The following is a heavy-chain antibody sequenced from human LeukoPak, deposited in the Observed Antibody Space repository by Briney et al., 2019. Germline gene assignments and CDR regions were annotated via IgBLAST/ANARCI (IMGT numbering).Heavy chain of an antibody. CDR2: ITATGGI. J-gene: IGHJ3*01. V-gene: IGHV3-23*01. D-gene: IGHD4-17*01. CDR1: GFTFSSYA. Sequence: GGSLRLSCAASGFTFSSYAMTWVRQAPGKGLEWVSSITATGGISYADSVKSRFTISRDNSKSTLYLQMNSLRAEDTAVYYCTKDPNGDYVGAFDFWGQGTMVTVSS. CDR3: TKDPNGDYVGAFDF.